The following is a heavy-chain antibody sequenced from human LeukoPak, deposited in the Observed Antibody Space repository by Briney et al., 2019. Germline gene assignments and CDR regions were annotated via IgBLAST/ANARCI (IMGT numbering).Heavy chain of an antibody. Sequence: PSETPSLTCTVSGGSISSYYWSWIRQPPGKGLEWIGYIYYSGSTNYNPSLKSRVTVSVDTSKNQFSLKLSSVTAADTAVYYCARLGKGNYDILTGYYLYYFDYWGQGTLVTVSS. V-gene: IGHV4-59*08. CDR2: IYYSGST. CDR3: ARLGKGNYDILTGYYLYYFDY. D-gene: IGHD3-9*01. J-gene: IGHJ4*02. CDR1: GGSISSYY.